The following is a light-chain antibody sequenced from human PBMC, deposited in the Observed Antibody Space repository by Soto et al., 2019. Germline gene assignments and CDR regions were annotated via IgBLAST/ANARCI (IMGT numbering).Light chain of an antibody. CDR3: SSYTNSSTLGGL. CDR2: EVS. CDR1: SSDVGGYNY. J-gene: IGLJ2*01. V-gene: IGLV2-14*01. Sequence: QSALTQPASVSGSPGQSITISCTGTSSDVGGYNYVSWYQQHPGKAPKLMIYEVSNRPSGVSNRFSGSKSGNTASLTISGLQAEDEADYYCSSYTNSSTLGGLFGGGTKLTVL.